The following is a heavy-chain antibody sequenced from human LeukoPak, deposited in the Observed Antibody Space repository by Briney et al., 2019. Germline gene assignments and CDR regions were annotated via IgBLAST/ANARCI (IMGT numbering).Heavy chain of an antibody. CDR3: VRGRFGGYFDH. J-gene: IGHJ4*02. Sequence: PGGSLRLSCAASGFTFSSHRMHWVRQAPGKGLVWVSHINSDGSDTSYADSVQGRFTISRDNAKNTLYLQMNSLRAEDTAVYYCVRGRFGGYFDHWGQGSLVTVSS. CDR2: INSDGSDT. D-gene: IGHD2-15*01. CDR1: GFTFSSHR. V-gene: IGHV3-74*01.